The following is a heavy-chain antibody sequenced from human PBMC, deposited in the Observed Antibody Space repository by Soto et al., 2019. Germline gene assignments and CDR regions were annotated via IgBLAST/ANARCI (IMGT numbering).Heavy chain of an antibody. J-gene: IGHJ6*02. Sequence: PGGSLRLSCAASGFTFSDYYMSWIRQAPGKGLEWVSYISSSSSYTNYADSVKGRFTISRDNAKNSLYLQMNSLRAEDTAVYYCARGTLTKNYYHYGMDVWGQGATVTVSS. CDR2: ISSSSSYT. V-gene: IGHV3-11*06. CDR3: ARGTLTKNYYHYGMDV. CDR1: GFTFSDYY.